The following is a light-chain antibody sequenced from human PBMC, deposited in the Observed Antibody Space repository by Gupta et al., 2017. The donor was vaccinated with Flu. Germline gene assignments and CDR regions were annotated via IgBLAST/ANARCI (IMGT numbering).Light chain of an antibody. CDR2: DAS. J-gene: IGKJ3*01. V-gene: IGKV3-20*01. CDR3: EQYSSSVFT. Sequence: EIVLTQSPGTLSLSPGERATLSCRASQSVRGNHLAWFQQRPGQAPRLLIYDASTRPTGIPDRFTGSGSGSGTDFTLTITRLEADDAAVYYCEQYSSSVFTFGPGTKVEI. CDR1: QSVRGNH.